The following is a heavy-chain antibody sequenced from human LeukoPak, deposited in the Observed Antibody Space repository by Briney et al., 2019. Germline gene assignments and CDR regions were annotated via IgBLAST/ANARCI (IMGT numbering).Heavy chain of an antibody. Sequence: PGRFLRLSCAASGFTFSSYGMHWVRQAPGKGLLWVSRVNKDGSDTTYADSVKGRFTISRDNAKNTVYLQMHSLRVEDTATYYCAKGGIGERGSTDAWGQGTLVTVSS. D-gene: IGHD3-3*01. CDR1: GFTFSSYG. CDR2: VNKDGSDT. CDR3: AKGGIGERGSTDA. J-gene: IGHJ5*02. V-gene: IGHV3-74*03.